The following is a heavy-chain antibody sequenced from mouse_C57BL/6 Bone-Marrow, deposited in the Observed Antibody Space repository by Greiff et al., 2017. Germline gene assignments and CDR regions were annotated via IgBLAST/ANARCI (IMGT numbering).Heavy chain of an antibody. CDR2: IDPSDSYT. Sequence: VQLQQPGAELVKPGASVKLSFKASGYTFTSYWMQWVKQRPGQGLEWIGEIDPSDSYTNYNQKFTGKATLTVDTSSSTAYMQLSSLTSEDSAVYYCAFIWSFADWGQGTLVTVSA. CDR1: GYTFTSYW. V-gene: IGHV1-50*01. D-gene: IGHD1-1*02. J-gene: IGHJ3*01. CDR3: AFIWSFAD.